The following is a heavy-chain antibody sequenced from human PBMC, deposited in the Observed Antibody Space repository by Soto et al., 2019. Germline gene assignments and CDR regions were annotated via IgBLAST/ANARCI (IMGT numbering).Heavy chain of an antibody. CDR3: SKDKGLKSGLD. V-gene: IGHV3-23*01. CDR1: GFTFSIYA. Sequence: EVQLLESGGGLAQPGGSLRLSCAASGFTFSIYALSWVRQAPGKGLEWVSAISGSGGTTYYADSVKGRFTISRDNSKNTLYLQMYSLRAEDTAVYYCSKDKGLKSGLDWGQGTLVTVSS. CDR2: ISGSGGTT. D-gene: IGHD5-12*01. J-gene: IGHJ4*02.